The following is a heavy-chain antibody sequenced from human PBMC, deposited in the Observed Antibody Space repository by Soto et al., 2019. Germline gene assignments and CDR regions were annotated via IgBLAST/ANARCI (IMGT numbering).Heavy chain of an antibody. D-gene: IGHD3-10*01. CDR3: ARDGSWFGELIGQAHP. CDR2: IIPIFGTA. J-gene: IGHJ5*02. Sequence: QVQLVQSGAEVKKPGSSVKVSCKASGGTFSSYAISWVRQAPRQGLEWMGGIIPIFGTANYAQKFQGRVTITADESTSTAYMELSSLRSEDTAVYYCARDGSWFGELIGQAHPWGQGTLVTVSS. CDR1: GGTFSSYA. V-gene: IGHV1-69*01.